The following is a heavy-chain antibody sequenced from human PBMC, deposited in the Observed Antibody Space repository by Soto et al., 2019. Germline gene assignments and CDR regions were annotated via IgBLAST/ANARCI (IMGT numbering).Heavy chain of an antibody. D-gene: IGHD5-12*01. CDR2: ISYDGSNK. J-gene: IGHJ4*02. CDR3: APRDGYG. CDR1: GFTFSSYA. Sequence: QVQLVESGGGVVQPGRSPRLSCAASGFTFSSYAMHWVRQAPGKGLEWVAVISYDGSNKYYADSVKGRFTISRDNSKNTLYLQMNSLRAEDTAVYYCAPRDGYGWGQGTLVTVSS. V-gene: IGHV3-30-3*01.